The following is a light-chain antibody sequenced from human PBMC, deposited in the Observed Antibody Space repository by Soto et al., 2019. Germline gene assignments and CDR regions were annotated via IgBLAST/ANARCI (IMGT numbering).Light chain of an antibody. CDR2: DDS. Sequence: SYELTQPPSVSVAPGQTARISCGGNNIGSKSVHWYQRKPGQAPVMVVYDDSDRPSGIPERFSGSNSGNTATLTISRVEAGDEADYYCQVWDTTSEHLYVFGTGTKLTVL. CDR3: QVWDTTSEHLYV. CDR1: NIGSKS. J-gene: IGLJ1*01. V-gene: IGLV3-21*02.